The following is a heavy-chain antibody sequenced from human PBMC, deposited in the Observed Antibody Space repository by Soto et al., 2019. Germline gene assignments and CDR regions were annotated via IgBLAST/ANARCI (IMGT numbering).Heavy chain of an antibody. Sequence: QVQLVQSGAEVKKPGASVKVSCKASGYTFTGYYMHWVRQAPGQGLEWMGWINPNSGGTNYAQKFQGWVTMTRDTSISTAYMELSRLRSDDTAMYYCARALSYSSSFFDYWGQGTLVTVSS. J-gene: IGHJ4*02. CDR1: GYTFTGYY. CDR2: INPNSGGT. CDR3: ARALSYSSSFFDY. V-gene: IGHV1-2*04. D-gene: IGHD6-13*01.